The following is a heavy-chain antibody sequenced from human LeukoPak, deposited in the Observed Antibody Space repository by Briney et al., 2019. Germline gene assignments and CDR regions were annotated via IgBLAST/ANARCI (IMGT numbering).Heavy chain of an antibody. CDR3: ARDESGYYGDSFGD. D-gene: IGHD4-17*01. Sequence: ASVKVSCKASGYTVNDFYMHWLRQATGQPLEWMVWMVPVGYITKYAQKFQGRVTVTRDTSINTAYMALTALTSDDTAMYYCARDESGYYGDSFGDWGQGTLVTV. CDR2: MVPVGYIT. CDR1: GYTVNDFY. V-gene: IGHV1-2*02. J-gene: IGHJ4*02.